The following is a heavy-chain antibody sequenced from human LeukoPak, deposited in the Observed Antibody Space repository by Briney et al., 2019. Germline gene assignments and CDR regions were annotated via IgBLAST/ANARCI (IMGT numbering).Heavy chain of an antibody. J-gene: IGHJ4*02. CDR2: VGIAADT. D-gene: IGHD1-26*01. CDR3: VRQKKSHGNFDY. CDR1: GFTFSDHA. Sequence: SGGSLRLSCAASGFTFSDHAMHWVRQAPGKGLEWVPAVGIAADTFYPGSVKGRFTISRENAKNSLYLQMNSLRVEDTAVCYCVRQKKSHGNFDYWGQGTLVTVSS. V-gene: IGHV3-13*01.